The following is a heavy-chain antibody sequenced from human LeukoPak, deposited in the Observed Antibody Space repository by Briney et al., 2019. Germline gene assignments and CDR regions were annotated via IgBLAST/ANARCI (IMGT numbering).Heavy chain of an antibody. D-gene: IGHD2-15*01. V-gene: IGHV3-30*04. J-gene: IGHJ6*03. CDR2: ISYDGTEK. CDR3: ARDNRSCSTGSCYFGDYYNYYMDV. Sequence: GGSLRLSCAASGFTFSGYAINWVRQAPGKGLEWVAIISYDGTEKYADSVQGRFTISRDNSNNTLFLQISSLRLEDTATYLCARDNRSCSTGSCYFGDYYNYYMDVWGKGTPVSVSS. CDR1: GFTFSGYA.